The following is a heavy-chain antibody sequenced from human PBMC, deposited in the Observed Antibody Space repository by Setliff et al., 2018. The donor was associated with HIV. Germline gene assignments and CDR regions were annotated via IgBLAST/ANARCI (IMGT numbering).Heavy chain of an antibody. V-gene: IGHV3-53*01. CDR1: GFTVSSNY. CDR3: SRDRSSGYYYPDAFDI. D-gene: IGHD3-22*01. Sequence: PGGSLRLSCAASGFTVSSNYMGWVRQAPGKGLEWVSVIYSGGYTYYADSVMGRFTISRDNSKNTLYLQMNSLRAEDTAVYYCSRDRSSGYYYPDAFDIWGQGTMVTVSS. J-gene: IGHJ3*02. CDR2: IYSGGYT.